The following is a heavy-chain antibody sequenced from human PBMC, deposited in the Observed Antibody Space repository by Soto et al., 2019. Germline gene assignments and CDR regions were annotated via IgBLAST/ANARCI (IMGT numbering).Heavy chain of an antibody. CDR3: ARTNDFWSGYLVSYYYYYYGMDV. CDR1: GGTFSSYA. D-gene: IGHD3-3*01. Sequence: SVKVSCKASGGTFSSYAISWVLQAPGQGLEWMGGIIPIFGTANYAQKFQGRVTITADESTSTAYMELSSLRSEDTAVYYCARTNDFWSGYLVSYYYYYYGMDVWGQGATVTVSS. J-gene: IGHJ6*02. CDR2: IIPIFGTA. V-gene: IGHV1-69*13.